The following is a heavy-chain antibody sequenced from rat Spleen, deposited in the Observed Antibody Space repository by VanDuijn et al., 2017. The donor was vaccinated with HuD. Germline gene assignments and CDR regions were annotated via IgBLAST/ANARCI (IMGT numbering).Heavy chain of an antibody. Sequence: VQLVESGGGLVQPGRSLKLSCAASGFTFSSFPMAWVRQAPKKGLEWIAAISSGGSTYYNSALKSRLSISRDTSKSQVFLKMNSLQTEDTAMYFCARSGRDWGQGVMVTVSS. CDR2: ISSGGST. CDR3: ARSGRD. V-gene: IGHV2S12*01. CDR1: GFTFSSFP. D-gene: IGHD4-3*01. J-gene: IGHJ2*01.